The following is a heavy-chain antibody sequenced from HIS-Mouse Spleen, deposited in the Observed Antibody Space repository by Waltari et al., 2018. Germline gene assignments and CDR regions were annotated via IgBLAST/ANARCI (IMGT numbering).Heavy chain of an antibody. D-gene: IGHD3-10*01. CDR2: SNPNSGGT. J-gene: IGHJ3*02. Sequence: QVQLVQSGAEVKKPGASVKVSCKASGYTFTGYYMHWVRQAPGQGLEWMECSNPNSGGTNYAQKFQGRVTMTRDTSISTAYMELSRLRSDDTAVYYCARDLGALGRAFDIWGQGTMVTVSS. CDR3: ARDLGALGRAFDI. V-gene: IGHV1-2*02. CDR1: GYTFTGYY.